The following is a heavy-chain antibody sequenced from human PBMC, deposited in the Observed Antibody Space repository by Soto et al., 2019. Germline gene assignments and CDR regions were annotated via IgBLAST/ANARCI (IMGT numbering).Heavy chain of an antibody. D-gene: IGHD3-16*02. CDR2: LSGSGGT. CDR3: AKEKDYDYVWGSSRYTSDY. V-gene: IGHV3-23*01. CDR1: GFTFNCYA. Sequence: GGSLRLACAASGFTFNCYAMSWVRQAQGKGLEWVSGLSGSGGTLYADSVKGRFTISRDNSKNTLYLQMNSLRAEDAAIYYCAKEKDYDYVWGSSRYTSDYWGQGTLVTVSS. J-gene: IGHJ4*02.